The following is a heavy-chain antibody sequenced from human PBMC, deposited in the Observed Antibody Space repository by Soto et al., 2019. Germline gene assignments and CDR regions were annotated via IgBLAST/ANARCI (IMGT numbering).Heavy chain of an antibody. D-gene: IGHD1-26*01. J-gene: IGHJ6*02. CDR1: GYTFTGYY. Sequence: ASVKVSCKASGYTFTGYYVHWVRQAPGQGLEWMGWINPNSGDTYLAQRFQGRVTMNRDTSIGTAYMELGGLTSDDTAEYYCAKGGAIVAAGTRVYLYNAMDVWGQGNTVTVSS. V-gene: IGHV1-2*02. CDR2: INPNSGDT. CDR3: AKGGAIVAAGTRVYLYNAMDV.